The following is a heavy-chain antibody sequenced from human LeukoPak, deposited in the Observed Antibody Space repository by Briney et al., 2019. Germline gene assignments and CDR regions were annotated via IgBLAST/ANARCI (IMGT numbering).Heavy chain of an antibody. D-gene: IGHD3-3*01. Sequence: GGPLRLSCAASGFTFSSYWMSWVRQAPGKGLEWVANIKQDGSEKYYVDSVKGRFTISRDNAKNSLYLQMNSLRAEDTAVYYCARVGDFWSGDTDAFDIWGQGTMVTVSS. CDR3: ARVGDFWSGDTDAFDI. CDR1: GFTFSSYW. J-gene: IGHJ3*02. V-gene: IGHV3-7*01. CDR2: IKQDGSEK.